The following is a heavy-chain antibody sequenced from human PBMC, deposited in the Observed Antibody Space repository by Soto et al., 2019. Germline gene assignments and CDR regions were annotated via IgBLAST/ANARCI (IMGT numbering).Heavy chain of an antibody. CDR1: GFTLSDHY. Sequence: PGGSLRLSCTGSGFTLSDHYIDWVRQAPGKGLEWVGRSRDKAQGYSTTYAASVKGRFTTSRDESKNSVYLQMNSLKTEDTAIYYCVRTTYFSDSSVYTRFFDYYYGMDVWGQGTTVTVSS. J-gene: IGHJ6*02. CDR2: SRDKAQGYST. CDR3: VRTTYFSDSSVYTRFFDYYYGMDV. D-gene: IGHD3-22*01. V-gene: IGHV3-72*01.